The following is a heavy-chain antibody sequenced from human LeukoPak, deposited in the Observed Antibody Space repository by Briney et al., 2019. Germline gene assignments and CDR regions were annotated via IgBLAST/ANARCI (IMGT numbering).Heavy chain of an antibody. V-gene: IGHV1-3*03. CDR1: GYTFTNYA. D-gene: IGHD6-13*01. J-gene: IGHJ6*03. CDR3: ARGRGPPNSNRDFYYYYYMDV. Sequence: ASVKVSCKASGYTFTNYAIHWVRQAPGQRFEWMGWINAANVHTKYSQEFQDRITITRDTFATTAYMELSNLRSEDMSLYYCARGRGPPNSNRDFYYYYYMDVWGTGTTVTVSS. CDR2: INAANVHT.